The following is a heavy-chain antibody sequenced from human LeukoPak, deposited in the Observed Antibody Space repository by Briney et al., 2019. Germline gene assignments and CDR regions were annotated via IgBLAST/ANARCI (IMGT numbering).Heavy chain of an antibody. J-gene: IGHJ6*02. V-gene: IGHV4-39*07. CDR3: ARNELISSNYYYYGMDV. CDR1: DGSISSSSYY. Sequence: SETLSLTCTVSDGSISSSSYYWGWIRQPPGKGLEWIGSIYYSGRTYYNPSLKSRVTISVDTSKNQFSLKLSSVTAADTAVYYCARNELISSNYYYYGMDVWGQGTTVTVSS. CDR2: IYYSGRT.